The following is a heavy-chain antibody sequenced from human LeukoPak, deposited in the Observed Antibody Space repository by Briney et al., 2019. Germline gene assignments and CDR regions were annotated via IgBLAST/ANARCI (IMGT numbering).Heavy chain of an antibody. CDR3: TRGRVHSGYDLFYFDY. CDR2: IRSKAYGGTT. J-gene: IGHJ4*02. Sequence: PGGSLRLSCTASGFTFGDYAMSWFRQAPGKGLEWVGFIRSKAYGGTTEYAASVKGRFTISRDDSKSIAYLQMNNLKTEDTAVYYCTRGRVHSGYDLFYFDYWGQGTLVTVSS. D-gene: IGHD5-12*01. V-gene: IGHV3-49*03. CDR1: GFTFGDYA.